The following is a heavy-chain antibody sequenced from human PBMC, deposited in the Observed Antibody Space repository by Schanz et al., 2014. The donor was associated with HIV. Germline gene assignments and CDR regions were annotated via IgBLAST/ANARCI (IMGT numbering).Heavy chain of an antibody. Sequence: QVHLVQSGAEVQRPGASVKISCKASGYIFTNYYIHWVRQAPGQGLEWMGWINPNSGGTNYAQKFQGRVTMTRDTSISTAYLELSRLRSDDTAVYYCAREPNYSGFDSWGHGTLVTVSS. CDR3: AREPNYSGFDS. CDR1: GYIFTNYY. V-gene: IGHV1-2*02. D-gene: IGHD5-12*01. J-gene: IGHJ5*01. CDR2: INPNSGGT.